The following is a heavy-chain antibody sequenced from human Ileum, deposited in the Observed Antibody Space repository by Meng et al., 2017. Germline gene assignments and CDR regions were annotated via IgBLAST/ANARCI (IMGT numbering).Heavy chain of an antibody. CDR1: GGSVRISGYQ. CDR3: ARDYWGSLDY. D-gene: IGHD7-27*01. V-gene: IGHV4-61*08. CDR2: AST. Sequence: QVKRQESGPGRVRPAGTPPPIWAASGGSVRISGYQWGWIRQPPGKGLEWIGYASTNYNPSLKSRVTISVDTSKNQFSLKLTSVTAADTAVYYCARDYWGSLDYWGQGVLVTVSS. J-gene: IGHJ4*02.